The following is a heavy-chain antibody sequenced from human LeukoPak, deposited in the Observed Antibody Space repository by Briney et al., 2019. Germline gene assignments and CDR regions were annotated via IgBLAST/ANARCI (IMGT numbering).Heavy chain of an antibody. Sequence: SETLSLTCAVSGDSISSGGYSWRWLRQPPGKGLEWIGYIYHGGSAYYDPSLKSRVNISVDKSKNQFSLELSSVTAADTAVYYCARYFSGGQFKWFDPWGQGTLVTVSS. J-gene: IGHJ5*02. CDR3: ARYFSGGQFKWFDP. CDR1: GDSISSGGYS. V-gene: IGHV4-30-2*01. D-gene: IGHD1-26*01. CDR2: IYHGGSA.